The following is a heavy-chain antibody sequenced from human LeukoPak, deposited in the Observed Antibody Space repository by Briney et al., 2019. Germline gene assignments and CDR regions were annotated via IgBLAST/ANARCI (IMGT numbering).Heavy chain of an antibody. Sequence: ASVKVPCKASGYTFTSYYMHWVRQAPGQGLEWMGIINPSGGSTSYAQKFQGRVTMTRDTSTSTVYMELSSLRSEDTAVYYCARDLDQADYYDSSGYGYGMDVWGQGTTVTVSS. J-gene: IGHJ6*02. CDR1: GYTFTSYY. V-gene: IGHV1-46*01. D-gene: IGHD3-22*01. CDR2: INPSGGST. CDR3: ARDLDQADYYDSSGYGYGMDV.